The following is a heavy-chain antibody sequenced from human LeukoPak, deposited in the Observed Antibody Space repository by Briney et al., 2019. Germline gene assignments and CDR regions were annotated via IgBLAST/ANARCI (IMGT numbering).Heavy chain of an antibody. CDR3: ARQKRDYYDTSGYYFGNDY. V-gene: IGHV4-39*01. Sequence: SGTLSLTCAVSGDSLSSTSYFWAWIRQPPGKGLEWIGSVSYTGRTYYNPSVKSRVTLSVDTSTNQFSLKLSSVTAADAAVYYCARQKRDYYDTSGYYFGNDYWGQGTLVTVSS. CDR1: GDSLSSTSYF. J-gene: IGHJ4*02. CDR2: VSYTGRT. D-gene: IGHD3-22*01.